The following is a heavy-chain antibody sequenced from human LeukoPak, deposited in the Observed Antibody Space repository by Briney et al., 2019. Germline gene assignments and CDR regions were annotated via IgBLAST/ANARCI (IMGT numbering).Heavy chain of an antibody. CDR2: VNLNGGRT. J-gene: IGHJ3*02. Sequence: GGPLRLSCAASGFIFDDYGMCWVCHAPRKGLGWVCGVNLNGGRTGYADSVRGRFTISTDNAKNSLFLQMNSLRAENTALYYCTRRSGWIQIGDAFDIWGQGTMVTVSS. CDR1: GFIFDDYG. D-gene: IGHD3-3*01. V-gene: IGHV3-20*04. CDR3: TRRSGWIQIGDAFDI.